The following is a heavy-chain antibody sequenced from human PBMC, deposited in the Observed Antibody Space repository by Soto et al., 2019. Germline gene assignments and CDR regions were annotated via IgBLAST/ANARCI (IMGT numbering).Heavy chain of an antibody. J-gene: IGHJ4*02. Sequence: TLSLTCTVSGGSISRGGYYWSWIRQHPGKGLEWIGYIYYSGSTYYNPSLKSRVTISVDTSKNQFSLKLSSVTAADTAVYYCARAAAGTSFDYWGQGTLVTVSS. CDR3: ARAAAGTSFDY. D-gene: IGHD6-13*01. CDR2: IYYSGST. V-gene: IGHV4-31*03. CDR1: GGSISRGGYY.